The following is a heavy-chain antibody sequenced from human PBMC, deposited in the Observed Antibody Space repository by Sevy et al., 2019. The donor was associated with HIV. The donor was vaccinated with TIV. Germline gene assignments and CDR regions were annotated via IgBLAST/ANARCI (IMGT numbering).Heavy chain of an antibody. D-gene: IGHD2-2*01. CDR3: AKGTLVVPAVIYYYYAMDV. J-gene: IGHJ6*02. CDR1: GFTFSSYG. Sequence: GGSLRLSCAASGFTFSSYGMSWVRQAPGKGLKWVSSISHSGGSTYYAHSVKGRFTISRDNSKNTLYLQMNSLRAEDTAVYYCAKGTLVVPAVIYYYYAMDVWGQGTTVTVSS. CDR2: ISHSGGST. V-gene: IGHV3-23*01.